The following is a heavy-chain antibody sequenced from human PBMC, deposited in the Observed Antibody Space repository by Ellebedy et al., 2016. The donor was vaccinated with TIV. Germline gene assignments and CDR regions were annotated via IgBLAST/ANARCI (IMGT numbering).Heavy chain of an antibody. CDR2: ISSSSSYT. J-gene: IGHJ4*02. CDR3: ARGPQSGSYSLGY. CDR1: GFTFSDYY. Sequence: GESLKISCVASGFTFSDYYMSWIRQAPGKGLEWVSYISSSSSYTNYADSVKGRFTISRDNAKNSLYLQMNSLRAEDTAVYYCARGPQSGSYSLGYWGQGTLVTVSS. D-gene: IGHD1-26*01. V-gene: IGHV3-11*06.